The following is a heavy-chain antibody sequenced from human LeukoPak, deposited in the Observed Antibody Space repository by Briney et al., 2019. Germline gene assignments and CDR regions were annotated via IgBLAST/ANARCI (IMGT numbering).Heavy chain of an antibody. Sequence: EASVKVSCKASGYTFTGYYMHWVRQAPGQGLEWMGWINPNSGGTNYAQKFQGRVTMTRDTSISTAYIELSRLRSDDTAVYYCARTHPRYYYDSSPQNWFDPWGQGTLVTVSS. J-gene: IGHJ5*02. V-gene: IGHV1-2*02. D-gene: IGHD3-22*01. CDR1: GYTFTGYY. CDR2: INPNSGGT. CDR3: ARTHPRYYYDSSPQNWFDP.